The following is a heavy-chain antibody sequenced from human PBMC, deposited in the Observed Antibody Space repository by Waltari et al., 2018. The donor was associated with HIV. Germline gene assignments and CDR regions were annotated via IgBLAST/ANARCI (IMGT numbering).Heavy chain of an antibody. Sequence: EVQLVESGGGLVKPGGSLRLSCAASGCTFRSLSMHWVRQAPGKGLEWVSSISSVSTYLYYADSLRGRFTTSRDDAQNSLYLQMNSLKAEDTAVYYCARDLTVTTTAFFDYWGQGTLVTVSS. J-gene: IGHJ4*02. D-gene: IGHD4-17*01. CDR2: ISSVSTYL. CDR3: ARDLTVTTTAFFDY. V-gene: IGHV3-21*02. CDR1: GCTFRSLS.